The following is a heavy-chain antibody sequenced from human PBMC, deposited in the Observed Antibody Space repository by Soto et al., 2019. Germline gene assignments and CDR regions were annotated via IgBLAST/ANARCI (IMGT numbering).Heavy chain of an antibody. D-gene: IGHD3-22*01. V-gene: IGHV4-30-2*01. CDR1: GYTISTGGYT. J-gene: IGHJ4*02. CDR3: ARLGGFYQAFDS. Sequence: TSETLSLTCDVSGYTISTGGYTWAWIRQPPGKALEWIGHTYHSGNPYYNPSLKSRVIISVDRSKNQFSLKLTSVAAADTAVYYCARLGGFYQAFDSWGQGALVTVSS. CDR2: TYHSGNP.